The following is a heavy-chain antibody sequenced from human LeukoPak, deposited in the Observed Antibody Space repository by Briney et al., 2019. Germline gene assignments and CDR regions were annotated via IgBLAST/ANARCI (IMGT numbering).Heavy chain of an antibody. CDR2: ISYSGST. V-gene: IGHV4-59*08. J-gene: IGHJ4*02. Sequence: PSETLSLTCTVSGGSISSYYWSWIRQPPGKGLVWIGYISYSGSTNYNPSLKSRVTFSVDTSKIHFSLKLSSVTAADTAVYYCARSIIVGTSYYFDYWGQGALVTVSS. CDR3: ARSIIVGTSYYFDY. CDR1: GGSISSYY. D-gene: IGHD1-26*01.